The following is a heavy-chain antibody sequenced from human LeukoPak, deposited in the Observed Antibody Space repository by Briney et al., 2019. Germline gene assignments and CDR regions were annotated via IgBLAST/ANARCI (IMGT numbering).Heavy chain of an antibody. D-gene: IGHD5/OR15-5a*01. V-gene: IGHV4-59*08. CDR2: IFYSGST. J-gene: IGHJ4*02. CDR1: GGSVSSYF. CDR3: ARRSSFYGFIDY. Sequence: ASETLSLACTVSGGSVSSYFWSWIRQPPGKGLEWIGYIFYSGSTNYNPSLKSRVTISVDTSKNQFSLKLSSVTAADTAVYYCARRSSFYGFIDYWGPGTLVTVSS.